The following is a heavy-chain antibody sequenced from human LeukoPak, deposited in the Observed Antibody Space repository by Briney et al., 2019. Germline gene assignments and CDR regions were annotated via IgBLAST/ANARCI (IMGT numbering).Heavy chain of an antibody. V-gene: IGHV4-59*12. D-gene: IGHD3-22*01. J-gene: IGHJ4*02. CDR2: IYYSGST. CDR1: GGSISSYY. Sequence: PSETLSLTCTVSGGSISSYYWSWIRQPPGKGLEWIGYIYYSGSTNYNPSLKSRVTISVDTSKNQFSLKLSSVTAADTAVYYCARDSPPDYYYDSSGYRPFDYWGQGTLVTVSS. CDR3: ARDSPPDYYYDSSGYRPFDY.